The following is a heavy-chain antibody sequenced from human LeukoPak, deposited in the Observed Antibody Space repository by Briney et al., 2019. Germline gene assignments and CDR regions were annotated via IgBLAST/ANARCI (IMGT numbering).Heavy chain of an antibody. J-gene: IGHJ6*03. CDR3: AKELRYCSSTSCLKYDYYYYYMDV. D-gene: IGHD2-2*01. Sequence: PGGSLRLSCAASGFTFSSYAMSWVRQAPGKGLEWVSAISGSGGSTYYADSVKGRFTISRDNSKNTLYLQMNSLRAEDTAVYYCAKELRYCSSTSCLKYDYYYYYMDVWGKGTTVTVSS. V-gene: IGHV3-23*01. CDR2: ISGSGGST. CDR1: GFTFSSYA.